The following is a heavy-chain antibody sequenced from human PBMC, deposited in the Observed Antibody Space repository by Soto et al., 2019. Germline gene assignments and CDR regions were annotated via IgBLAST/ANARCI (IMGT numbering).Heavy chain of an antibody. CDR1: GGSISSYY. D-gene: IGHD5-12*01. J-gene: IGHJ4*02. V-gene: IGHV4-59*01. CDR3: ATDSGRGYSGYGFDY. CDR2: IYYSGST. Sequence: PSETLSLTCTVSGGSISSYYWSWIRQPPGKGLEWIGYIYYSGSTNYNPSLKSRVTISVDTSKNQFSLKLSSVTAADTAVYYCATDSGRGYSGYGFDYWGQGTLVTVSS.